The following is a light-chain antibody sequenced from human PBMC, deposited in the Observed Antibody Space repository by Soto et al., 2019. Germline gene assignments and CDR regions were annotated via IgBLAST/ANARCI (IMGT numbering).Light chain of an antibody. J-gene: IGLJ1*01. CDR2: DVS. Sequence: QSALTQPASVSGSPGQSITISCTGTSSDVDGYNYVSWYQQHPGKAPKLMIYDVSNRPSGVSSRFSGSKSGNTASLTISGLQAEDEADYYCTSYTSSSTYVFGTGTKLTVL. V-gene: IGLV2-14*01. CDR3: TSYTSSSTYV. CDR1: SSDVDGYNY.